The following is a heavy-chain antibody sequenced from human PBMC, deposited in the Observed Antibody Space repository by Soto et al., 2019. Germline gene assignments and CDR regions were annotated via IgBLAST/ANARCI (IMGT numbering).Heavy chain of an antibody. V-gene: IGHV3-30-3*01. Sequence: VQLVESGGGVVQPGRSLRLSCAASGFTFSSYAMHWVRQAPGKGLEWVAVISYDGSNKYYADSVKGRFTISRDNSKNTLYLQMNSLRAEDTAVYYCAREGKQDIVVVVAAFDIWGQGTMVTVSS. D-gene: IGHD2-15*01. CDR2: ISYDGSNK. CDR1: GFTFSSYA. CDR3: AREGKQDIVVVVAAFDI. J-gene: IGHJ3*02.